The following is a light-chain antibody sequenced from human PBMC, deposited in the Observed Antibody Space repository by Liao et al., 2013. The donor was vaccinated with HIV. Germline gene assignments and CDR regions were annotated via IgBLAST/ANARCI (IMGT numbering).Light chain of an antibody. Sequence: SYVLTQPPSVSVAPGKTARITCGGSNIESKSVQWYQQKPGQTPVLVIYYDSDRPSGIPERLSGSNSGNTATLTISRVEAGDEGDYYCQVWDKSSNHPVFGGGTKLTVL. CDR3: QVWDKSSNHPV. V-gene: IGLV3-21*01. CDR2: YDS. CDR1: NIESKS. J-gene: IGLJ3*02.